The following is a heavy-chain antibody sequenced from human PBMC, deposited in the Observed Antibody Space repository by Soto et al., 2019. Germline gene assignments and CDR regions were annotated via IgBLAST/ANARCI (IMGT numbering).Heavy chain of an antibody. D-gene: IGHD5-18*01. CDR3: AKMERTQLWLLVQN. CDR1: GASITNDAFF. Sequence: LSLTCTVSGASITNDAFFWTWVRQHPEKGLEWLAYITYGGSIYYDPSLRSRLTVSIDKSKSQFSLNVRSVTAADTAVYYCAKMERTQLWLLVQNWGQGLPVTVSS. J-gene: IGHJ4*02. CDR2: ITYGGSI. V-gene: IGHV4-31*03.